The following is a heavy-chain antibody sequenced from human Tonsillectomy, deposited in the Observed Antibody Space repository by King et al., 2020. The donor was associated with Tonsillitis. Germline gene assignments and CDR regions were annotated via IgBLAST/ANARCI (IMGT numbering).Heavy chain of an antibody. V-gene: IGHV3-9*01. CDR3: ARDMRLGVSNAFDM. Sequence: VQLVESGGGLVQPGRSLRLSCAASGFTFDDYGMNWIRQVPGKGLEWVSRITWNSGDKDYADSVKGRFSISGDNAKNFLFLQMNSLRTEDTALYYCARDMRLGVSNAFDMWGQGTMVTVSS. D-gene: IGHD3-16*01. J-gene: IGHJ3*02. CDR1: GFTFDDYG. CDR2: ITWNSGDK.